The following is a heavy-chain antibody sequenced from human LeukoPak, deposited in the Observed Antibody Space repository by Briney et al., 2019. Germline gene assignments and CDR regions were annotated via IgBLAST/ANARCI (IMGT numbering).Heavy chain of an antibody. V-gene: IGHV3-30*18. CDR1: GFTFSSYS. CDR3: AKDLTSYGMDV. Sequence: PGGSLRLSCVASGFTFSSYSMNWVRQAPGKGLEWVAVISYDGSNKYYADSVKGRFTISRDNSKNTLYLQMNSLRAEDTAVYYCAKDLTSYGMDVWGQGTTVTVSS. J-gene: IGHJ6*02. CDR2: ISYDGSNK. D-gene: IGHD1-14*01.